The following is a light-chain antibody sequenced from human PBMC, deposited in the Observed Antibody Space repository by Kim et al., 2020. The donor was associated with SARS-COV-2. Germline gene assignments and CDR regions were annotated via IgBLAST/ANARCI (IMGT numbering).Light chain of an antibody. V-gene: IGLV3-1*01. Sequence: VSPGQTAGIPCSGDKLGDKYACWYQQKPGQSPVLVIYQDSKRPSGIPERFSGSNSGNTATLTISGTQAMDEADYYCQAWDSSTGGVFGTGTKVTVL. CDR2: QDS. CDR3: QAWDSSTGGV. J-gene: IGLJ1*01. CDR1: KLGDKY.